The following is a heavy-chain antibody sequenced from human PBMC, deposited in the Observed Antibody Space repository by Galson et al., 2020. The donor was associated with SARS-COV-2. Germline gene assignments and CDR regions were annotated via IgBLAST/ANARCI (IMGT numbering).Heavy chain of an antibody. CDR1: GFTLGNYV. Sequence: LSLTCAAPGFTLGNYVMNWVRQAPGKGLEWLSFISPSSDTIYYADSVKGRFTVSRDNAKNSLYLQMNSLRDDDTAVYYCARDPTTVNSGYDQPVYFELWGPGALVTVSS. D-gene: IGHD5-12*01. CDR2: ISPSSDTI. V-gene: IGHV3-48*02. CDR3: ARDPTTVNSGYDQPVYFEL. J-gene: IGHJ1*01.